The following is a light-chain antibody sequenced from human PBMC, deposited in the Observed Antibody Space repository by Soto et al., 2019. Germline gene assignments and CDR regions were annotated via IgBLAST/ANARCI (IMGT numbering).Light chain of an antibody. J-gene: IGLJ1*01. Sequence: QSVLTQPASVSGSPGQSITISCTGTSSDVGGYNYVSWYQHHPGKAPKLIIYEVNHRPSGVSNRFSGSKSGNTASLTISGLQAEDEADYYCSSYTSTSTLEVFGTGTKVTVL. CDR2: EVN. CDR1: SSDVGGYNY. CDR3: SSYTSTSTLEV. V-gene: IGLV2-14*01.